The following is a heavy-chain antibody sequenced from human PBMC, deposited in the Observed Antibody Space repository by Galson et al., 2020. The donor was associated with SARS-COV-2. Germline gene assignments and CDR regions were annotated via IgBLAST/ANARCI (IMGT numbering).Heavy chain of an antibody. V-gene: IGHV5-51*01. CDR3: ARHRSFGVLLSVPYFDY. D-gene: IGHD3-10*01. CDR2: IYPGDSDT. CDR1: GYSFTSYW. Sequence: GESLKIWCKGSGYSFTSYWIGWVCQMVGKGLEWMGIIYPGDSDTRYSPSFQGQVTTSADKSISTAYLQWSSLKASDTAMYYCARHRSFGVLLSVPYFDYWGQGTLVTVSS. J-gene: IGHJ4*02.